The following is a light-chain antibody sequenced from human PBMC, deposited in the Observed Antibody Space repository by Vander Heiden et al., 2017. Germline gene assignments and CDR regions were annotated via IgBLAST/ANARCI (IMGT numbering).Light chain of an antibody. CDR2: DAS. J-gene: IGKJ1*01. V-gene: IGKV3-11*01. CDR3: QQRNSSPPT. CDR1: QGVSSY. Sequence: EIVFPQSPATLPLSPGDSATHSCRASQGVSSYLAWYQQKPGQAPRLLIYDASNRATGIPARFSGSGSGTDFTLTISSLEPEDFAVYYCQQRNSSPPTFGQGTKVEIK.